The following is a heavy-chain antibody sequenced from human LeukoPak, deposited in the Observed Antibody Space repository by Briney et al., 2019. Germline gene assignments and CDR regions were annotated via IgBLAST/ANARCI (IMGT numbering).Heavy chain of an antibody. CDR3: ARQAVTTTYVDY. Sequence: PSETLSLTCTVSGGSISSYYWSWIRQPPGKGLEWIGYIYYSGSTNYNPSLKSRVTISVDTSKNQFSLKLSSVTAADTAVYYCARQAVTTTYVDYWGQGTLVTVSS. V-gene: IGHV4-59*08. D-gene: IGHD4-17*01. CDR1: GGSISSYY. J-gene: IGHJ4*02. CDR2: IYYSGST.